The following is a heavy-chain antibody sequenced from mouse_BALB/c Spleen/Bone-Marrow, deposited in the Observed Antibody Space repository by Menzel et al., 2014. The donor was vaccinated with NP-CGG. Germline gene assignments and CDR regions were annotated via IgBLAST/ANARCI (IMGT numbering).Heavy chain of an antibody. V-gene: IGHV5-17*02. D-gene: IGHD4-1*01. CDR1: GFTFSSFG. Sequence: EVNVVESGGGLVQPGGSRKLSCAASGFTFSSFGMHWVRQAPEKGLEWVAYISSGSSPIFYADTVKGRVTISRDNPKNTLFLQMTSLRSEDTAMYYCTRGGNWEDFDYWGQGTTLTVSS. CDR2: ISSGSSPI. J-gene: IGHJ2*01. CDR3: TRGGNWEDFDY.